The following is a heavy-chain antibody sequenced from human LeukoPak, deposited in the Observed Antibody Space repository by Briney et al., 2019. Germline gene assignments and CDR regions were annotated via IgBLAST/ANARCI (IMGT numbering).Heavy chain of an antibody. CDR1: GGSFSGYY. D-gene: IGHD2-15*01. J-gene: IGHJ6*02. CDR3: ARGLGFCSGANCYASNGVDV. V-gene: IGHV4-34*01. CDR2: LGVGGST. Sequence: SETLSLTCAVYGGSFSGYYWSWIRQPPGKGLEGFGELGVGGSTNSNPSLKSRATILIDTSKKQISLDLYSVTAADTAVYYCARGLGFCSGANCYASNGVDVWGQGTTVSVSS.